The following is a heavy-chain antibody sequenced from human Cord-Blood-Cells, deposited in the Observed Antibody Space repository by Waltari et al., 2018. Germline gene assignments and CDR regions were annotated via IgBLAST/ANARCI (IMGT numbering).Heavy chain of an antibody. Sequence: QVQLQESGPGLVKPSETLSLTCTVSGYSISSGSYWGWIRQPPGKGLEWIGSIYHSGSTYYNPSLKSRVTISVDTSKNQFSLKLSSVTAADTAVYYCASIAARDAFDIWGQGTMVTVSS. D-gene: IGHD6-6*01. V-gene: IGHV4-38-2*02. CDR3: ASIAARDAFDI. J-gene: IGHJ3*02. CDR2: IYHSGST. CDR1: GYSISSGSY.